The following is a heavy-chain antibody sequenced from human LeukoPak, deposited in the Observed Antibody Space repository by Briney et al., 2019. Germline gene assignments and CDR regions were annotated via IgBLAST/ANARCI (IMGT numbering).Heavy chain of an antibody. CDR2: IYYSGST. CDR1: GGSISSYY. J-gene: IGHJ4*02. Sequence: PSETLSLTCTDSGGSISSYYWNWIRQPPGKGLEWIGYIYYSGSTNYNPSLKSRVTISVDTSKNQFSLKLSSVTAADTAVYYCARGRGSAVFDYWGQGTLVTVSS. CDR3: ARGRGSAVFDY. V-gene: IGHV4-59*01.